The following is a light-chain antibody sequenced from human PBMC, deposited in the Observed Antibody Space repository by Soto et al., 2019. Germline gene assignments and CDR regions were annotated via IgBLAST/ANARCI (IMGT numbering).Light chain of an antibody. V-gene: IGKV3-11*01. CDR1: QSISSF. Sequence: EIVLTQSPATLSLSPGERATLSCRASQSISSFLAWYQHKPGRAPRLLIYDVSKRATGIPARFSASGSGTAVTLTISSLEHEDFAVYYCHQRSSWPLTFGGGTNVEIK. CDR2: DVS. J-gene: IGKJ4*01. CDR3: HQRSSWPLT.